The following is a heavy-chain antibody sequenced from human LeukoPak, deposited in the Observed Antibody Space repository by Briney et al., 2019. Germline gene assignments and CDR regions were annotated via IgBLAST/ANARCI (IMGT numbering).Heavy chain of an antibody. CDR1: GGSISSYY. Sequence: SETLSLTCTVPGGSISSYYWSWIRQPPGKGLEWIGTIYYSGTTYYNPSLKSRVTISADTSKNHFSLKLSSVTAADTAVYYCARPGHSYYYMDVWGKGTTVTVSS. CDR3: ARPGHSYYYMDV. CDR2: IYYSGTT. J-gene: IGHJ6*03. V-gene: IGHV4-39*02. D-gene: IGHD1-1*01.